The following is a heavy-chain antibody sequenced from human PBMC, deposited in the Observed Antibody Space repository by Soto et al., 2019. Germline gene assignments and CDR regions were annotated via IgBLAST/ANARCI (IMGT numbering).Heavy chain of an antibody. D-gene: IGHD5-12*01. J-gene: IGHJ6*02. CDR3: ASHAASVYDLGATTSYYGMDV. Sequence: EVQLVESGGGLIQPGGSLRLSCAASGLSVSTQYMSWVRQAPGKGLEWVSVIYRGGNTYYADSVKGRFTISRDNSKNTLYLQVNSLRAEDTAVYYCASHAASVYDLGATTSYYGMDVWGQGTTVTVSS. V-gene: IGHV3-53*01. CDR1: GLSVSTQY. CDR2: IYRGGNT.